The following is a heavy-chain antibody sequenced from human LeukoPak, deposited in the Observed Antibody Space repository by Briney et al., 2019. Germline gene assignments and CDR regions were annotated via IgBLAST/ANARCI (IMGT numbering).Heavy chain of an antibody. D-gene: IGHD5-18*01. V-gene: IGHV3-64D*06. CDR2: IGSNGDST. CDR3: VKGWTQLDY. CDR1: GFTFRTYS. J-gene: IGHJ4*02. Sequence: GGSLRLSCSASGFTFRTYSMHWVRQAPGKGLEYVSAIGSNGDSTYYADSVKGRFTISRGNSKNTLYLQMSSLRAEDTAVYYCVKGWTQLDYWGQGTLVTVSS.